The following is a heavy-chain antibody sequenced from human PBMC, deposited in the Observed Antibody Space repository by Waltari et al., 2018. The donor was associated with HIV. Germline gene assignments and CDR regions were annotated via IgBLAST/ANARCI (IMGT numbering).Heavy chain of an antibody. CDR1: GFRVSDYG. D-gene: IGHD6-13*01. Sequence: VQLKESGGGVVQPGRSRRLSCAASGFRVSDYGMHWVRQAPGKGLQWVAIIWYDGRKKEYSDSVKCRFTIAKDNSKNTLFLQMNSLRVDDTAVYFCARVPFASSWSADSFDVWGPGTRITVSS. CDR2: IWYDGRKK. CDR3: ARVPFASSWSADSFDV. J-gene: IGHJ3*01. V-gene: IGHV3-33*01.